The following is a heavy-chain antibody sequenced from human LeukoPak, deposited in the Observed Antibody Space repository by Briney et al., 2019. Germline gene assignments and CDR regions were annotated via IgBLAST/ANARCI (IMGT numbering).Heavy chain of an antibody. V-gene: IGHV1-18*01. CDR2: ISAYNGNT. Sequence: ASVKVSFKASGYTFTSYGISWVRQAPGQGLEWMGWISAYNGNTNYAQKLQGRVTMTTDTSTSTAYMELRSLRSDDTAVYYCARDFPSIEGSSWFVIDYWGQGTLVTVSS. CDR3: ARDFPSIEGSSWFVIDY. CDR1: GYTFTSYG. D-gene: IGHD6-13*01. J-gene: IGHJ4*02.